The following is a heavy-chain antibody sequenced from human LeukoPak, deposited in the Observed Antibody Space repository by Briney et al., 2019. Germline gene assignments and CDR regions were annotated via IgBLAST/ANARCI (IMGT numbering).Heavy chain of an antibody. CDR1: GFTFSSYW. CDR3: VGFWSGYPTHAFDI. Sequence: GGSLRLSCAASGFTFSSYWMRWVRQAPGKGLEWVANIKQDGSEKYYVDSVKGRFTISRDNAKNSLYLQMNSLRAEDTAVYYCVGFWSGYPTHAFDIWGQGTMVTVSS. D-gene: IGHD3-3*01. J-gene: IGHJ3*02. CDR2: IKQDGSEK. V-gene: IGHV3-7*01.